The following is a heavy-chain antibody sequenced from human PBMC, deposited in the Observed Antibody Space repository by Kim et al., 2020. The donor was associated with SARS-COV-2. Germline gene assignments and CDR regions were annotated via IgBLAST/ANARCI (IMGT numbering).Heavy chain of an antibody. D-gene: IGHD1-1*01. CDR2: ISNSDNT. CDR3: AKAVLTTGSSGGWDY. V-gene: IGHV3-23*01. CDR1: GFSFSSYP. Sequence: GGSLRLSCAASGFSFSSYPMNWVRQAPGKGLEWVSGISNSDNTDYAESVKGRFTVSRDTSKNTLYLQMNSLRAEDTAIYYCAKAVLTTGSSGGWDYWGQGTLVTVSS. J-gene: IGHJ4*02.